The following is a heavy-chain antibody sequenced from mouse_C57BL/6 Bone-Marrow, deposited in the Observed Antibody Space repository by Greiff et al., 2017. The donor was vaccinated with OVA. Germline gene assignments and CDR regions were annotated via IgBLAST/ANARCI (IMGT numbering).Heavy chain of an antibody. CDR3: ARILGRAY. V-gene: IGHV2-2*01. Sequence: QVQLQQSGPGLVQPSQSLSITCTVSGFSLTSYGVHWVRQSPGKGLEWLGVIWSGGSTDYNAAFISRLSISKDNSKSQVFFKMNSLQADDTAIYYCARILGRAYWGQGTLVTVSA. CDR2: IWSGGST. J-gene: IGHJ3*01. D-gene: IGHD4-1*01. CDR1: GFSLTSYG.